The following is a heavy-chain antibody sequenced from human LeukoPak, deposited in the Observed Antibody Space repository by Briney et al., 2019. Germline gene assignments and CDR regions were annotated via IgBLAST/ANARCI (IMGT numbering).Heavy chain of an antibody. CDR3: ARGGDSSGWFVPYYYYYGMDV. V-gene: IGHV4-4*07. Sequence: SETLSLTCTVSGGSISSYCWSWIRQPAGKGLEWIGRIYTSGSTNYNPSLKSRVTMSVDTSKNQFSLKLSSVTAADTAVYYCARGGDSSGWFVPYYYYYGMDVWGQGTTVTVSS. CDR2: IYTSGST. CDR1: GGSISSYC. J-gene: IGHJ6*02. D-gene: IGHD6-19*01.